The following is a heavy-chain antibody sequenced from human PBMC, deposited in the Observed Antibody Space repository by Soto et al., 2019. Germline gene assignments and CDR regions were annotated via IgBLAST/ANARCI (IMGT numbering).Heavy chain of an antibody. CDR1: GFTFSSYG. Sequence: QVQLVESGGGVVQPGRSLRLSCAASGFTFSSYGMHWVRQAPGKGLEWVAVIWYDGSNKNYADSVKGRFTISRDNSKNTLYLQMNSLRAEDTAVYYCARDYGDYAGLYYFDYWGQGTLVTVSS. D-gene: IGHD4-17*01. V-gene: IGHV3-33*01. J-gene: IGHJ4*02. CDR3: ARDYGDYAGLYYFDY. CDR2: IWYDGSNK.